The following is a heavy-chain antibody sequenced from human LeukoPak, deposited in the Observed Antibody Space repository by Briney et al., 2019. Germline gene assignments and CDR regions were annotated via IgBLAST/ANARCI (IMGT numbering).Heavy chain of an antibody. CDR3: AKGGDYCDSSGYFDY. CDR2: ISGSGGST. J-gene: IGHJ4*02. V-gene: IGHV3-23*01. D-gene: IGHD3-22*01. Sequence: GGSLRLSCAASGFTFSSYAMSWVRQAPGKGLEWVSAISGSGGSTYYADSVKGRFTISRDNSKNTLYLQMNSLRAEDTAVYYCAKGGDYCDSSGYFDYWGQGTLVTVSS. CDR1: GFTFSSYA.